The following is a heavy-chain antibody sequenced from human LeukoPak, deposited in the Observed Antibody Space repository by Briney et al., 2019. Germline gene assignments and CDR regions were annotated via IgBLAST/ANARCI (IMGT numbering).Heavy chain of an antibody. CDR2: IWYDGSEK. CDR1: GFTFSSYG. CDR3: ARWSCDH. J-gene: IGHJ5*02. Sequence: GGSLRLSCAASGFTFSSYGMHWVRQAPGKGLDWVAVIWYDGSEKYYADSVKGRFTISGDNSKNTLFLQMSSLTAEDTAVYYCARWSCDHWGQGTLVTVSS. V-gene: IGHV3-33*01.